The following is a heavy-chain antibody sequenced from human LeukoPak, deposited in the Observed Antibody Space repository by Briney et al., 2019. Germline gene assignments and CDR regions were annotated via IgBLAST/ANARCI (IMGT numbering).Heavy chain of an antibody. J-gene: IGHJ5*02. V-gene: IGHV4-59*01. D-gene: IGHD6-13*01. CDR1: GGSISSYY. CDR2: IYYSGST. Sequence: PSETLSLTCTVSGGSISSYYWSWIRQPPGKGLEWIGYIYYSGSTNYNPSLKSRVTISVDTSKNQFSLKLSSVTAADTAVDYCAREGADTHSSSWYLDWIDPWGQGTLVTVPS. CDR3: AREGADTHSSSWYLDWIDP.